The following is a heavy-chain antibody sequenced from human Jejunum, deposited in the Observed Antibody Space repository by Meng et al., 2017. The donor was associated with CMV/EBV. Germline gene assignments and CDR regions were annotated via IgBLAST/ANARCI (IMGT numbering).Heavy chain of an antibody. Sequence: GGSVSSYYWSWIRQPPGKGLEWIGYKYYRETAHYNPSLKSRVTISVDTSKNLISLRLDSVTAADTAVYYCASTLYPKAWLNWFDPWGQGTRVTVSS. D-gene: IGHD2-2*02. V-gene: IGHV4-59*02. CDR2: KYYRETA. CDR1: GGSVSSYY. CDR3: ASTLYPKAWLNWFDP. J-gene: IGHJ5*02.